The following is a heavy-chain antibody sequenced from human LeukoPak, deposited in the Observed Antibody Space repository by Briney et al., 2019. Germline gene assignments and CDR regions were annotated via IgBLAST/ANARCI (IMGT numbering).Heavy chain of an antibody. D-gene: IGHD1-26*01. Sequence: GGSLRLSCAASGFTFSSYAMSWVRQAPGKGLEWVSAISGSGGSTYYADSVKGRFTISRDNSKNTLYLQMNSLRAEDTAVYYCARILIVGSFSLPADYYYGMDVWGQGTTVTVSS. CDR2: ISGSGGST. J-gene: IGHJ6*02. V-gene: IGHV3-23*01. CDR1: GFTFSSYA. CDR3: ARILIVGSFSLPADYYYGMDV.